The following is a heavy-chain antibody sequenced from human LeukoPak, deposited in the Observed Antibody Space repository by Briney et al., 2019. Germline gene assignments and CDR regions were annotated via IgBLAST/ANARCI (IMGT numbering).Heavy chain of an antibody. D-gene: IGHD1-26*01. CDR1: GFTFSSYE. V-gene: IGHV3-48*03. J-gene: IGHJ4*02. CDR3: ASFDSGSLLPFDY. CDR2: ISSSGSTI. Sequence: GGSLRLSCAASGFTFSSYEMNWVRQAPGKGLEWVSYISSSGSTIYYADSVKGRFTISRDNAKNSLYLQMNSLRAEDMAVYYCASFDSGSLLPFDYWGQGTLVTVSS.